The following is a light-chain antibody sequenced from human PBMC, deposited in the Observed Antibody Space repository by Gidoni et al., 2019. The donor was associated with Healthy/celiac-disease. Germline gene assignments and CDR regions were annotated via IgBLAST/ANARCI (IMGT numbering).Light chain of an antibody. CDR3: QRYDNLPPT. V-gene: IGKV1-33*01. CDR1: QDISNY. CDR2: DAS. J-gene: IGKJ5*01. Sequence: DIQMTQSPSSLSASVGDRVTITCQASQDISNYLNWYQQKQGQAPKLLIYDASNLETGVPSRFSGSGSGTDCTFTILSLQPEDMSTYYCQRYDNLPPTFGQXTRLEIK.